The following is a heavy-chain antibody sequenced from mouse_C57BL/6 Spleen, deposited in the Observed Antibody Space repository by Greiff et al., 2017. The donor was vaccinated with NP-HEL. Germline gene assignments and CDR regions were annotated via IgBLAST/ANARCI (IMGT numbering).Heavy chain of an antibody. J-gene: IGHJ1*03. D-gene: IGHD1-1*01. CDR3: ARSRDYYGSSPYWYFDV. CDR2: INPYNGDT. Sequence: EVKLQESGPDLVKPGDSVKISCKASGYSFTGYFMNWVMQSHGKSLEWIGRINPYNGDTFYNQKFKGKATLTVDKSSSTAHMELRSLTSEDSAVYYCARSRDYYGSSPYWYFDVWGTGTTVTVSS. CDR1: GYSFTGYF. V-gene: IGHV1-20*01.